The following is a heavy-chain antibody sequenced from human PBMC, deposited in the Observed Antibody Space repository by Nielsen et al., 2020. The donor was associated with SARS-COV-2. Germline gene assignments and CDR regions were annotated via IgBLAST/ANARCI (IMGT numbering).Heavy chain of an antibody. J-gene: IGHJ6*03. CDR2: ISLGGST. V-gene: IGHV4-34*01. CDR3: ARGSRRGGFLEWPNLGPRDAPYYMDV. Sequence: WIRQPPGKGLKWIGEISLGGSTKYNSSLKSRVTISPDTSRNQFSLKLTSVTAADTAVYFCARGSRRGGFLEWPNLGPRDAPYYMDVWGKGTTVTVSS. D-gene: IGHD3-3*01.